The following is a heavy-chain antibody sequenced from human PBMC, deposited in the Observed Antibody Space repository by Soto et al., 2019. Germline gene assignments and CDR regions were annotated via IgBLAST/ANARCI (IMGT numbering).Heavy chain of an antibody. CDR1: GVSVSSGSYY. D-gene: IGHD3-10*01. V-gene: IGHV4-61*01. Sequence: QVQLQESGPGLVKPSETLSLTCTVSGVSVSSGSYYWSWIRQPPGKGLECIGYIYYNGSTNYNPSLKSRVTISVDTSKNQFSLKLSSVTAADTAVYYCARVPGLITMGHYHYYGMDVWGPGTTVTVSS. CDR3: ARVPGLITMGHYHYYGMDV. CDR2: IYYNGST. J-gene: IGHJ6*02.